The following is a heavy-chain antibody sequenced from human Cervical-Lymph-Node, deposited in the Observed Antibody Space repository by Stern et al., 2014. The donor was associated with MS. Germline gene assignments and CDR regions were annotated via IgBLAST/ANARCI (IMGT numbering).Heavy chain of an antibody. CDR2: IIPFFGTA. V-gene: IGHV1-69*01. D-gene: IGHD6-19*01. J-gene: IGHJ4*02. Sequence: VQMEESGAEVKKPGSSMKVSCKASTDTFSNIDISWVRQAPGQGLEWLGGIIPFFGTANYARKVQDRLRITADVSTSTVTMELISLRSEDTAVYYCVRDQAGVAVYWGQGSLVTVSS. CDR1: TDTFSNID. CDR3: VRDQAGVAVY.